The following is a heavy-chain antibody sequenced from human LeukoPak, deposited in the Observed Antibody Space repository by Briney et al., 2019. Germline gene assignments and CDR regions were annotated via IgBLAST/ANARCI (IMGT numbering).Heavy chain of an antibody. CDR2: INHSEST. Sequence: KASENLSRTSAVYGGSFSGYYWSWNRQPQGKGLEWIGEINHSESTNYNPSLKSRVTISVDTSKNQFSLKLSSVTAADTAVYYCARRTTVTTETDYWGQGTLVTVSS. V-gene: IGHV4-34*01. CDR3: ARRTTVTTETDY. D-gene: IGHD4-17*01. CDR1: GGSFSGYY. J-gene: IGHJ4*02.